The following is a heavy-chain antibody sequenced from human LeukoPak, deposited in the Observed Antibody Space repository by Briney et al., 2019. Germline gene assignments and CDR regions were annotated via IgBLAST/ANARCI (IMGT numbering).Heavy chain of an antibody. CDR1: GGTINISDYY. CDR3: TRQARSLEFDS. Sequence: PSETLSLPCTINGGTINISDYYWGWIRQPPGKGLEWIGCMHYSGNTYYNPSLRSRVTISVDTSKNQFSLKLSSVTPADTAVYYCTRQARSLEFDSWGQGTLVTVSS. J-gene: IGHJ4*02. D-gene: IGHD3-3*01. CDR2: MHYSGNT. V-gene: IGHV4-39*07.